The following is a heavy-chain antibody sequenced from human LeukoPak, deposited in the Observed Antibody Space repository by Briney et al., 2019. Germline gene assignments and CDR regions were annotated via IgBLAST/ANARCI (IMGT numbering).Heavy chain of an antibody. CDR3: ARERGYGQTFDY. D-gene: IGHD5-18*01. J-gene: IGHJ4*02. V-gene: IGHV3-53*01. CDR2: IYSGGRS. Sequence: PGGSLRLSCAASGFTVSSIHMSWVRQAPGMGLEWVSVIYSGGRSYYADSVKGRFNISRDNSKNTLFLQMNSLRAEDTAMYYCARERGYGQTFDYWGQGTLVTVSS. CDR1: GFTVSSIH.